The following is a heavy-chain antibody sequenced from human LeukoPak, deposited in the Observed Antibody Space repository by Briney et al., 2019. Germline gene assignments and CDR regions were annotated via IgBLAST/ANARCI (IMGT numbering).Heavy chain of an antibody. D-gene: IGHD2-15*01. CDR3: ARSYCSGSSCYYLDH. CDR2: ISVYNGNT. Sequence: ASVKVSCKASGCTFNNYYITWVRQAPGQGLEWMGWISVYNGNTNYVQKFQGRVTMTTDTSTSTAYMELRSLRSDDTAMYYCARSYCSGSSCYYLDHWGQGTPVTVSS. V-gene: IGHV1-18*01. J-gene: IGHJ4*02. CDR1: GCTFNNYY.